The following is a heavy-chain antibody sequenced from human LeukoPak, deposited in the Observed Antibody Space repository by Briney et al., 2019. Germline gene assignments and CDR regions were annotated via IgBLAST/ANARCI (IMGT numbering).Heavy chain of an antibody. J-gene: IGHJ3*02. CDR3: ARPPAPNLYWDAFDI. CDR2: IYPGDSDT. V-gene: IGHV5-51*01. Sequence: GESLKISCKGSGYSFTSYWIGWVRQMPGKGLEWMGIIYPGDSDTRYSPSFQGQVTISADKSISTAYLQWSSLKASDTAMYYCARPPAPNLYWDAFDIWGQGTMVTVSS. CDR1: GYSFTSYW. D-gene: IGHD2-15*01.